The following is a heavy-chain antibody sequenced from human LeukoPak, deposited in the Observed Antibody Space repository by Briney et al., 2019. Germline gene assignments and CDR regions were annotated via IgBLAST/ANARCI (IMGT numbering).Heavy chain of an antibody. D-gene: IGHD6-13*01. CDR3: AREGYSSSSHFDY. Sequence: SETLSLTCTVSGGSISRNYWSWIRQPAGKGLEWIGRIYTSGSTNYNHSLKSRVTMSVDTSKNQFSLRLSSVTAADTAVYYCAREGYSSSSHFDYRGQGTLVTVSS. J-gene: IGHJ4*02. CDR2: IYTSGST. CDR1: GGSISRNY. V-gene: IGHV4-4*07.